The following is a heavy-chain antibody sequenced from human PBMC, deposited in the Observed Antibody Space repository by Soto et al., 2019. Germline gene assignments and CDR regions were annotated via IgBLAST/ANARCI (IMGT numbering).Heavy chain of an antibody. D-gene: IGHD6-19*01. CDR2: INAGNGNT. J-gene: IGHJ4*02. Sequence: ASVKVSCKASGYTFTSYAMHWVRQAPGQRLEWMGWINAGNGNTKYSQKFQGRVTITRDTSASTAYMELSSLRSEDTAVYYCARYSSGLWSPIDYWGQGTLVTVSS. V-gene: IGHV1-3*01. CDR1: GYTFTSYA. CDR3: ARYSSGLWSPIDY.